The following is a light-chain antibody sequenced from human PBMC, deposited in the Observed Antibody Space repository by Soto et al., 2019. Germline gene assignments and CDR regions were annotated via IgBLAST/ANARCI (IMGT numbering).Light chain of an antibody. CDR3: MQALQTPWT. Sequence: DIVMTQSPLSLPVTPGEPASISCRSSQSLLHSNGYNYLDWYLQKPGQSPQLLIYLGSDRASGVPDRFSGSGSGTDFTLKISRVEAEDVGVYYCMQALQTPWTCAQGTKVEIK. J-gene: IGKJ1*01. CDR2: LGS. V-gene: IGKV2-28*01. CDR1: QSLLHSNGYNY.